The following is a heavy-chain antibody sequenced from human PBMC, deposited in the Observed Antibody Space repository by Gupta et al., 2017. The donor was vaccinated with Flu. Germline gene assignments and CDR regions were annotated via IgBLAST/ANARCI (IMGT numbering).Heavy chain of an antibody. CDR3: GRHRYADGAVDS. V-gene: IGHV4-59*08. CDR2: ISYTGNT. D-gene: IGHD3-9*01. Sequence: QEQLQESGPGLVKPSETLSPTCTVSGGSINGYYWSWIRQPPGKGLEWIGFISYTGNTNYNPSLKSRVTISVDTSKNHFSLRLNSVTMADTAVYYCGRHRYADGAVDSWGRGTLVTVSS. J-gene: IGHJ4*02. CDR1: GGSINGYY.